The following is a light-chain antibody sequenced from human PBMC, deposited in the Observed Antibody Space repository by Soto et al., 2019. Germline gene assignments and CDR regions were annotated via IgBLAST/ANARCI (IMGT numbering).Light chain of an antibody. CDR2: LGS. CDR1: QSLLHSNGYNY. Sequence: DIVMIQSPLSLPVTPGEPASISCRSSQSLLHSNGYNYLDWYLQKPGQSPQLLIYLGSNRASGVPDRFSGSGSGTDFTLKISRVEAEDVGVYYCMQALQTPHFTFGGGTKVDIK. J-gene: IGKJ4*01. V-gene: IGKV2-28*01. CDR3: MQALQTPHFT.